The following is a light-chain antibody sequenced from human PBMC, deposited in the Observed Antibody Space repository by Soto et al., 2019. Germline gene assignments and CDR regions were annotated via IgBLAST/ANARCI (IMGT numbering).Light chain of an antibody. CDR2: EVT. Sequence: QSALSQPASVSGSPGQTIRSACTGGSADVGGYNAVSWYQHHPGKAPKLIIYEVTHRPSGVSDRFSASKSGNTASLTISGLQAEDEADYYCNSFRVSHLYVFGTGTKVTVL. J-gene: IGLJ1*01. CDR3: NSFRVSHLYV. CDR1: SADVGGYNA. V-gene: IGLV2-14*01.